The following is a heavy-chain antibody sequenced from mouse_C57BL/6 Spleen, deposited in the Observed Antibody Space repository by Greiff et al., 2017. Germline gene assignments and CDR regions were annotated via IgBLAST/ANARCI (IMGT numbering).Heavy chain of an antibody. Sequence: QVQLQQPGAELVKPGASVKLSCKASGYTFTSYWMQWVKQRPGQGLEWIGEIDPSDSYTNYNQKFKGKATLTVATSSSTAYMQLSSLTSEDSAVYYCARDRSLDYWGQGTTLTVSA. D-gene: IGHD1-1*01. CDR1: GYTFTSYW. V-gene: IGHV1-50*01. CDR2: IDPSDSYT. CDR3: ARDRSLDY. J-gene: IGHJ2*01.